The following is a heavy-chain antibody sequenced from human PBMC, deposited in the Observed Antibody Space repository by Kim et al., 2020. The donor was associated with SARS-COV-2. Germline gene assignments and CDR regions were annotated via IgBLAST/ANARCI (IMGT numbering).Heavy chain of an antibody. J-gene: IGHJ4*02. V-gene: IGHV1-18*01. CDR1: GYTFTNYG. Sequence: ASVKVSCKASGYTFTNYGISWVRQAPGQGLEWMGWISAYNGNTNYAQKLQGRVTMTTDTSTSTAYMELRSLRSDDTAVYYCARDRIPVADLEIGLDYWGQGTLVTVSS. CDR2: ISAYNGNT. D-gene: IGHD6-19*01. CDR3: ARDRIPVADLEIGLDY.